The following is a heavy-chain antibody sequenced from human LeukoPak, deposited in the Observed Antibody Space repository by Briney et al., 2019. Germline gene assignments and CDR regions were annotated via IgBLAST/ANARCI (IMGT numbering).Heavy chain of an antibody. CDR1: GYRFTNYW. J-gene: IGHJ5*02. Sequence: GESLKISCKGSGYRFTNYWIGWVRQMPGKGLEWMGIIYPGDSDTRYSPSFQGQVTISADKSISTAYLQWSSLKASDTAMYYCARHPDSGYNWFDPWGQGTLVTVSS. V-gene: IGHV5-51*01. CDR2: IYPGDSDT. CDR3: ARHPDSGYNWFDP. D-gene: IGHD2-15*01.